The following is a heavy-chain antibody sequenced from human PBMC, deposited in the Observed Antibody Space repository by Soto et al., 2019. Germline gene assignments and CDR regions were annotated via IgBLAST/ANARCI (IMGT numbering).Heavy chain of an antibody. CDR3: ASLQTYYYGSGSYVYYFDY. V-gene: IGHV4-39*01. J-gene: IGHJ4*02. CDR1: GGSISSSSYY. Sequence: QLQLQESGPGLVKPSETLSLTCTVSGGSISSSSYYWGWIRQPPGKGLEWIGSIYYSGSTYYNPSLKSRVTISVDTSKHQFSLKLSSVTAADTAVYYCASLQTYYYGSGSYVYYFDYWGQGTLVTVSS. D-gene: IGHD3-10*01. CDR2: IYYSGST.